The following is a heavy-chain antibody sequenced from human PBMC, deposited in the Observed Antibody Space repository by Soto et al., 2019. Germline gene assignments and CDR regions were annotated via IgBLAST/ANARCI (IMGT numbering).Heavy chain of an antibody. J-gene: IGHJ3*02. Sequence: SETLSLTCAVYGGSFSGYYWSWIRQPPGKGLEWIGEINHSGSTNYNPSLKSRVTISVDTSKNQFSLKLSSVTAADTAVYYCARAPGGVGAFDIWGQGTMVTVSS. V-gene: IGHV4-34*01. CDR2: INHSGST. D-gene: IGHD1-26*01. CDR1: GGSFSGYY. CDR3: ARAPGGVGAFDI.